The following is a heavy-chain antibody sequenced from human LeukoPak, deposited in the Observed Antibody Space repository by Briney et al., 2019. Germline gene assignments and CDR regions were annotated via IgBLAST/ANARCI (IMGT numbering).Heavy chain of an antibody. Sequence: SETLSLTCSVSVVSMNGYYWSWLRQSAGNRLEWIGHVDSSGNTNYNPSLESRVTMSVDTSKKQFSLKLTSVTAADMAVYFCARQFLVGATFHAFDLWGQGTRVTVSS. D-gene: IGHD1-26*01. CDR1: VVSMNGYY. CDR3: ARQFLVGATFHAFDL. CDR2: VDSSGNT. V-gene: IGHV4-4*07. J-gene: IGHJ3*01.